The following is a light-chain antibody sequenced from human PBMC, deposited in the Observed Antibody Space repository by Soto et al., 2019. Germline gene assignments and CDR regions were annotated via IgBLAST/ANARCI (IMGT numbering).Light chain of an antibody. CDR3: CSYAGSSTPYV. V-gene: IGLV2-23*01. CDR2: EGS. Sequence: QSALTQPASVSGSPGQSITIYCTGTSSDVGSYNLVSWYQQHPGKAPKVMIYEGSKRPSGVSNRFSGSKSGNTASLTISGLQAEDEADYYCCSYAGSSTPYVFGTGTKLTVL. J-gene: IGLJ1*01. CDR1: SSDVGSYNL.